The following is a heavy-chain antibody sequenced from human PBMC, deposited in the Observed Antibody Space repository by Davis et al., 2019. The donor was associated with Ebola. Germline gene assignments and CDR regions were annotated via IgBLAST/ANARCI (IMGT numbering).Heavy chain of an antibody. CDR2: ISSSGSTI. J-gene: IGHJ3*02. D-gene: IGHD1-26*01. V-gene: IGHV3-48*04. Sequence: GESLKISCAASGFTFSSYSMNWVRQAPGKGLEWVSYISSSGSTIYYADSVKGRFTISRDNAKNSLYLQMNSLRVEDTAVYYCARKTVGARDGAGTTDNAFDIRGQGTMVTVSS. CDR1: GFTFSSYS. CDR3: ARKTVGARDGAGTTDNAFDI.